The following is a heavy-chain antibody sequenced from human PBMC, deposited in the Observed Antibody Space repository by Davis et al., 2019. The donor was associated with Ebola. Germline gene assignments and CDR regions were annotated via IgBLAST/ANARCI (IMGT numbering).Heavy chain of an antibody. CDR1: GFTFSRHS. D-gene: IGHD5-24*01. CDR2: ISSGGHDT. Sequence: GESLKISCRASGFTFSRHSMNWVRQAPGKGLEWIAFISSGGHDTYYADSVRGRFTISRDNAKNLLYLQLNSLRDEDTALYYCAKDAEDGSGNWFFDFRGRGALVTVSS. V-gene: IGHV3-48*02. J-gene: IGHJ2*01. CDR3: AKDAEDGSGNWFFDF.